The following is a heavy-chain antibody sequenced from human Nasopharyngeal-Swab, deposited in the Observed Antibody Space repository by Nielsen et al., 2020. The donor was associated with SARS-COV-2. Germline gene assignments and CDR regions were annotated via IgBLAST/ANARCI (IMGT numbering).Heavy chain of an antibody. CDR3: ARSLILQRDAFDI. J-gene: IGHJ3*02. CDR2: INSDGSST. CDR1: GFTFSSYW. D-gene: IGHD1-1*01. Sequence: GESLKISCAASGFTFSSYWMHWVRQAPGKGLVWVSRINSDGSSTSYADSVKGRFTISRDNAKNTLYLQMNSLRAEDTAVYYCARSLILQRDAFDIWGQGTTVTVSS. V-gene: IGHV3-74*01.